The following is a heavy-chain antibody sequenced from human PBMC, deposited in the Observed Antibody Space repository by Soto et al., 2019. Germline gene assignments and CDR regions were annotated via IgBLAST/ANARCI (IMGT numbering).Heavy chain of an antibody. CDR2: IIPILGIA. D-gene: IGHD2-2*01. CDR1: GGTFSSYT. J-gene: IGHJ6*03. Sequence: ASVKVSCKASGGTFSSYTISWVRQAPGQGLEWMGRIIPILGIANYAQKFQGRVTITADKSTSTAYMELSSLRSEDTAVYYCRIYCSSTSCIDRGSYMDVWGKGTTVTVSS. CDR3: RIYCSSTSCIDRGSYMDV. V-gene: IGHV1-69*02.